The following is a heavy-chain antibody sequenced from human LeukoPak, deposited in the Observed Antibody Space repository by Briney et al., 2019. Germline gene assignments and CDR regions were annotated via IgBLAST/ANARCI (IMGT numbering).Heavy chain of an antibody. CDR2: IYYSGST. CDR1: GGSISSGGYY. D-gene: IGHD4-17*01. J-gene: IGHJ3*02. CDR3: AXADYGDYGPGQDRGIDAFDI. V-gene: IGHV4-31*03. Sequence: SETLSLTCTVSGGSISSGGYYWSWIRQHPGKGLEWIGYIYYSGSTYYNPSLKSRVTISVDTSKNQFSLKLSSVTAAATAVYXCAXADYGDYGPGQDRGIDAFDIWGQGTMVTVSS.